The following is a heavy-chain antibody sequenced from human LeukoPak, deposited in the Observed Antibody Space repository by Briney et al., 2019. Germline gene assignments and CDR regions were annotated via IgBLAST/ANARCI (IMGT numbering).Heavy chain of an antibody. CDR3: ARGGTHRGFSHSDY. CDR1: GGSISSSSYY. CDR2: IYYSGST. D-gene: IGHD3-16*01. V-gene: IGHV4-39*01. Sequence: SETLSLTCTVSGGSISSSSYYWGWIRQPPGKGLEWIGSIYYSGSTYYNPSLKSRVTISVDTSKNQFSLKLSSVTAADTAVYYCARGGTHRGFSHSDYWGQGTLVTVSS. J-gene: IGHJ4*02.